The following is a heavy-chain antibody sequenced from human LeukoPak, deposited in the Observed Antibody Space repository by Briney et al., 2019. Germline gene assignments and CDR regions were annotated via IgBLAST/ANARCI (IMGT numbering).Heavy chain of an antibody. V-gene: IGHV3-23*01. CDR1: GFTLRSYA. J-gene: IGHJ5*02. Sequence: GGSLRLSCAAYGFTLRSYAMGWVRQARGRGVEWVSAIGVTGVSTSYVDSVKGRFTISRDNSRNTLYLQRNSLRAEDTAVYYCAKFRDSSSPRGGFDPWGQGTLVTVSS. CDR3: AKFRDSSSPRGGFDP. CDR2: IGVTGVST. D-gene: IGHD3-22*01.